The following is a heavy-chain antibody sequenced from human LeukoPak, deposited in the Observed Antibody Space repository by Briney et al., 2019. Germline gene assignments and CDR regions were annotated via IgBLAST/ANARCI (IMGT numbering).Heavy chain of an antibody. CDR2: ISSSSTYI. Sequence: PGGSLRLSCAASGFTFSTYSMNWIHQAPGKGLEWVSAISSSSTYIYYADSVKGRITITRDNAKNSLYLQMNSLRAEDTAVYYCARLLYDYVWGSYRSYYFDFWGQGTLVTVSS. V-gene: IGHV3-21*01. J-gene: IGHJ4*02. CDR3: ARLLYDYVWGSYRSYYFDF. CDR1: GFTFSTYS. D-gene: IGHD3-16*02.